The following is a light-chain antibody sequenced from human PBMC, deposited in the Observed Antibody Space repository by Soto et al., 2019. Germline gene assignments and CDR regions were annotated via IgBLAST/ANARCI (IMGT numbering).Light chain of an antibody. CDR3: SSYRIGGSRV. CDR2: EVT. J-gene: IGLJ3*02. CDR1: NSDVGGYNY. Sequence: QSALTQPASVSGSPGQSITISCTGTNSDVGGYNYVSWYQQHPGKAPKLIIFEVTDRPSGVSDRFSGSKSGNTASLTISGLQAEDEADYYCSSYRIGGSRVFGGGTKLTVL. V-gene: IGLV2-14*01.